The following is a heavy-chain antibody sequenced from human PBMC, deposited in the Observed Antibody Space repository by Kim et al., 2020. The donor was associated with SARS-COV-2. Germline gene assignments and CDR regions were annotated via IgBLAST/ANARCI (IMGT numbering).Heavy chain of an antibody. J-gene: IGHJ4*02. Sequence: ASVKVSCKTSGYAFNSHGMVWVRQAPGQGLEWMGWINTNTGNPTYAQGFTGRFVFSLDTSINTAYLHISSLEAKDSAIYYCARAGPAGCSGTSCYWALGYWGQGTLVTVSS. CDR1: GYAFNSHG. CDR2: INTNTGNP. D-gene: IGHD2-2*01. V-gene: IGHV7-4-1*02. CDR3: ARAGPAGCSGTSCYWALGY.